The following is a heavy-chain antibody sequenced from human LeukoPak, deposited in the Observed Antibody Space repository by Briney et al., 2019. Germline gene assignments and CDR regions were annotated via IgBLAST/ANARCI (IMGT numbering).Heavy chain of an antibody. CDR1: GGSFSGCY. Sequence: PSETLSLACAVYGGSFSGCYWCWIRQPPGQGQELIGEINHSGSTNYNPSLKSRVTISVDTSKNQFSLKLSSVTAADTAVYYCARGYDILTGYYNPFDYWGQGTLVTVSS. CDR2: INHSGST. V-gene: IGHV4-34*01. D-gene: IGHD3-9*01. J-gene: IGHJ4*02. CDR3: ARGYDILTGYYNPFDY.